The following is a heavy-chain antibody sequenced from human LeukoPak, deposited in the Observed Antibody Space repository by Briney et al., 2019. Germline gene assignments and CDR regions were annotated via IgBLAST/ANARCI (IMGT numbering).Heavy chain of an antibody. CDR2: ISGSGGST. Sequence: GGSLRLSCAASGFTFSSYAMSWVRQAPGKGLEWVSAISGSGGSTYYADSVKGRFTISRDNSKDTLYLQMNSLRAEDTAVYYCAKGLVMDFSSTSCPFDYWGQGTLVTVSS. CDR3: AKGLVMDFSSTSCPFDY. CDR1: GFTFSSYA. V-gene: IGHV3-23*01. D-gene: IGHD2-2*01. J-gene: IGHJ4*02.